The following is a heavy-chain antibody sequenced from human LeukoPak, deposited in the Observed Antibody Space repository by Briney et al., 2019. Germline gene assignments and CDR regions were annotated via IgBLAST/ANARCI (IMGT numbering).Heavy chain of an antibody. CDR3: AKGPEVRGVIVTLKTGEKGALDY. CDR1: GFTFSTYG. V-gene: IGHV3-30*02. Sequence: GGSLRLSCAASGFTFSTYGMHWVRQAPGKGLEWVAFIRYDGSNKYYADSVKGRFTISRDNSKNTLYLQMSSLRAEDTAVYYCAKGPEVRGVIVTLKTGEKGALDYWGQGTLVTVSS. J-gene: IGHJ4*02. D-gene: IGHD3-10*01. CDR2: IRYDGSNK.